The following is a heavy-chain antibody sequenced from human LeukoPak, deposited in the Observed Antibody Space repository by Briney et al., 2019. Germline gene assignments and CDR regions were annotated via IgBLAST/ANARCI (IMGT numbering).Heavy chain of an antibody. CDR1: GGSISSYH. CDR2: IYYSGST. D-gene: IGHD3-3*01. J-gene: IGHJ3*02. V-gene: IGHV4-59*01. CDR3: ARAPRIDFWSGYYSDAFDI. Sequence: SETLSLTCTVSGGSISSYHWSWIRQPPGKGLEWIGYIYYSGSTNYNPSLKSRVTISVDTSKNQFSLKLSSVTAADTAVYYCARAPRIDFWSGYYSDAFDIWGQGTMVTVSS.